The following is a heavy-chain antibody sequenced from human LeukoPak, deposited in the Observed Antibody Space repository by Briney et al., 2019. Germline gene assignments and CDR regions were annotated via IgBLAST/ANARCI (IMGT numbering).Heavy chain of an antibody. CDR2: ISSSGSTI. CDR1: GFTFSSYE. J-gene: IGHJ4*02. Sequence: GGSLRLSCAASGFTFSSYEMHWVRQAPGKGLEWVSYISSSGSTIYYADSVKGRFTISRDNAKNSLYLQMNSLRAEDTAVYYCARDLLTAMEGQFGYWGQGTLVTVSS. CDR3: ARDLLTAMEGQFGY. D-gene: IGHD5-18*01. V-gene: IGHV3-48*03.